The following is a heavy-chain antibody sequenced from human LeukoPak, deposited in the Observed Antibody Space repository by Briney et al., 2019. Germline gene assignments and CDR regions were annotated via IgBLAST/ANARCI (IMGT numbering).Heavy chain of an antibody. J-gene: IGHJ6*03. V-gene: IGHV1-2*02. Sequence: ASVTVSCKASGSTFTGYYMHWVRQAPGQGLEWMGWINPNSGGTNYAQKFQGRVTMTRDTSISTAYMELSRLRSDDTAVYYCARSYYYYYYMDVWGKGTTVTVSS. CDR1: GSTFTGYY. CDR2: INPNSGGT. CDR3: ARSYYYYYYMDV.